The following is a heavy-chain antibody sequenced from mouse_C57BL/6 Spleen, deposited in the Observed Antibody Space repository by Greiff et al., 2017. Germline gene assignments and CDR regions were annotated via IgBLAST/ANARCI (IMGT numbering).Heavy chain of an antibody. D-gene: IGHD2-2*01. CDR3: ARSTMVTTGDY. Sequence: QVHVKQSGAELARPEASVKLSCKASGYTFTSYGISWVKQRTGQGLEWIGEIYPKSGNTYYNEKFKGKATLTADKSSSTAYMELRSLTSEDSAVYFCARSTMVTTGDYWGQGTTLTVSS. J-gene: IGHJ2*01. V-gene: IGHV1-81*01. CDR2: IYPKSGNT. CDR1: GYTFTSYG.